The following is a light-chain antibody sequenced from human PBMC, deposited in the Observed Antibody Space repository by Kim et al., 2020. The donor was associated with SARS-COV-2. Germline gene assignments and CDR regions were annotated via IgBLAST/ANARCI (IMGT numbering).Light chain of an antibody. CDR3: QERSTWFT. Sequence: EIVLTQSPATLSLSPGERATLSCRASQSISDYLVWYQQRPGQAPTLLIYDASKRAAGIPARFSGSGSGIDFTLTISSLEPEDFAFYYCQERSTWFTFGPGTKVDIK. CDR1: QSISDY. J-gene: IGKJ3*01. CDR2: DAS. V-gene: IGKV3-11*01.